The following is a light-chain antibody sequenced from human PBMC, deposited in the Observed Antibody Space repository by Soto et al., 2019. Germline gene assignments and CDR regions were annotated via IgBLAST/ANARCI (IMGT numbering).Light chain of an antibody. CDR2: GAS. J-gene: IGKJ5*01. V-gene: IGKV3-15*01. CDR1: QSVSSN. Sequence: EIMMTHSPATLSVSPGERATLSFRASQSVSSNLAWYQQKPGQAPRLLIYGASSRATGIPVRFSGSGSGTEFTLTISSLQSEDFAVYYCQQYNNWPLTFGQGTRLEIK. CDR3: QQYNNWPLT.